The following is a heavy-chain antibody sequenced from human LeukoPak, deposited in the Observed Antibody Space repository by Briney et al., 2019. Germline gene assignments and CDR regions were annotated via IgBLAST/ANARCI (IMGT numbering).Heavy chain of an antibody. Sequence: GGPLRLSCAASGFTFSDYYMSWIRQAPGKWLEWVSYISSSGSTIYYADSVKGRFTISRDNAKNSLYLQMNSLRAEDTAVYYCARDWGYSGSWYPEEVYGMDVWGQGTTVTVSS. CDR3: ARDWGYSGSWYPEEVYGMDV. J-gene: IGHJ6*02. CDR1: GFTFSDYY. V-gene: IGHV3-11*01. D-gene: IGHD6-13*01. CDR2: ISSSGSTI.